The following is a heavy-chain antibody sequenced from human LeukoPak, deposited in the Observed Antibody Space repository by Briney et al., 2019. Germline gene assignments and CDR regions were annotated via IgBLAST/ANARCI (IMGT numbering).Heavy chain of an antibody. CDR3: ARVLPNRLLWFGVRAGWFDP. Sequence: KPSETLSLTCTVSGASISSFYWSWIRQPPGKGLEWIGYIYYSGSTNYNPSLKSRVTISVDTSKNQFSLKLSSVTAADTAVYYCARVLPNRLLWFGVRAGWFDPWGQGTLVTVSS. CDR1: GASISSFY. CDR2: IYYSGST. V-gene: IGHV4-59*01. D-gene: IGHD3-10*01. J-gene: IGHJ5*02.